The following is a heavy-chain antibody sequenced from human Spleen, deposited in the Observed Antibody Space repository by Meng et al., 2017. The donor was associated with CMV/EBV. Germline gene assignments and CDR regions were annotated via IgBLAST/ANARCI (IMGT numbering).Heavy chain of an antibody. V-gene: IGHV1-2*02. CDR1: GYTFGAYY. J-gene: IGHJ6*02. Sequence: ASVKVSCKASGYTFGAYYVHWVRQAPGQGLEWMGWINPNSGGTNYAQKFQGRVSMTTDTPVTTAYMELTRLTSDDTAVYYCATGGEQRLPLPHFYTMDVWGQGTTVTVSS. CDR2: INPNSGGT. D-gene: IGHD6-25*01. CDR3: ATGGEQRLPLPHFYTMDV.